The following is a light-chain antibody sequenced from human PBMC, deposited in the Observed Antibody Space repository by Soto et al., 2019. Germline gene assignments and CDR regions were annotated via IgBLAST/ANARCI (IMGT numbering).Light chain of an antibody. CDR1: SSNIGAGYD. CDR2: ANS. V-gene: IGLV1-40*01. CDR3: QSYDSSLSGYV. Sequence: QAVVTQPPSVSGAPGQRVTISCTGSSSNIGAGYDVHWYQQLPETAPKLLIYANSNRPSGVPGRFSASKSGTSASLAITGLQAEDEADYYCQSYDSSLSGYVFGPGTKVTVL. J-gene: IGLJ1*01.